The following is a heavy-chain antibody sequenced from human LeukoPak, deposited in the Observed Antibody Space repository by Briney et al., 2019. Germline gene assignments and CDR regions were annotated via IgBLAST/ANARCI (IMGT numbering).Heavy chain of an antibody. D-gene: IGHD3-16*02. Sequence: SETLSLTCTVSGGSISSYYWSWIRQPPGKGLEWIGYIYYSGSTNYNPSLKSRVTISVDTSKNQFSLKLSSVTAADTAVYYCARVGRGVGIMITFGGVIVDHWGQGTLVTVSS. CDR2: IYYSGST. V-gene: IGHV4-59*12. J-gene: IGHJ4*02. CDR3: ARVGRGVGIMITFGGVIVDH. CDR1: GGSISSYY.